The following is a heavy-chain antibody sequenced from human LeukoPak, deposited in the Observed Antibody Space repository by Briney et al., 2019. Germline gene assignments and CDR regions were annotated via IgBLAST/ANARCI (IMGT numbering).Heavy chain of an antibody. CDR2: INPNNGDT. CDR1: GYTFSYYY. V-gene: IGHV1-2*02. CDR3: ARDRGVAAAGLLDP. Sequence: ASVKVSCKSSGYTFSYYYIHWVRRAPGQGLEWIGWINPNNGDTNYAQSFQGRVTLTRDTSSTTVYMELTRLTSDDTAVFYCARDRGVAAAGLLDPWGQGTLVTVSS. J-gene: IGHJ5*02. D-gene: IGHD6-13*01.